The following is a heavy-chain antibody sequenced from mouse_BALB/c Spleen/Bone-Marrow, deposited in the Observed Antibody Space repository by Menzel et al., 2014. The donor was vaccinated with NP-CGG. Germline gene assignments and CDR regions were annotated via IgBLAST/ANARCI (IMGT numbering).Heavy chain of an antibody. Sequence: EVKVVESGGGLVKPGGSLKLSCAASGFAISSYDMSWVRQTPEKRLEWVATISSGGSYTYYPDSVKGRFTSSRDSARNTLYLQMSSLRSEDTALFYCARRDRLRRGYFDVWGAGTTVTVSS. D-gene: IGHD2-2*01. V-gene: IGHV5-9*02. J-gene: IGHJ1*01. CDR2: ISSGGSYT. CDR1: GFAISSYD. CDR3: ARRDRLRRGYFDV.